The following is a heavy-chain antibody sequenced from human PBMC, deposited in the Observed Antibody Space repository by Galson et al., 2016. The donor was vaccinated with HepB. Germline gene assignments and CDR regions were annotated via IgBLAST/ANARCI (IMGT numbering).Heavy chain of an antibody. CDR3: ADGTYSDLDY. J-gene: IGHJ4*02. D-gene: IGHD1-26*01. CDR1: GFTFSTYD. V-gene: IGHV3-13*01. Sequence: SLRLSCAASGFTFSTYDMNWVRQAPGKGLEWVSHISIAGGTYYLGSVKGRFTSSRENATNSLYLQMISLGVEDTAVYYSADGTYSDLDYGGQGTLVTVSS. CDR2: ISIAGGT.